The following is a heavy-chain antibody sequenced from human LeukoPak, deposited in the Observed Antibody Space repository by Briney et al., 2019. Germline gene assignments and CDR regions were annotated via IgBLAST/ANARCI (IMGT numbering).Heavy chain of an antibody. J-gene: IGHJ6*02. CDR2: IIPIFGTA. V-gene: IGHV1-69*01. Sequence: ASVKVSCKASGGTFSSYAISWVRQAPGQGLEWMGGIIPIFGTANYAQKFQGRVTITADESTSTAYMELSSLRSEDTAVYYCARRAGGVIAVAGPYLYYYYGMDVWGQGTTVTVSS. D-gene: IGHD6-19*01. CDR1: GGTFSSYA. CDR3: ARRAGGVIAVAGPYLYYYYGMDV.